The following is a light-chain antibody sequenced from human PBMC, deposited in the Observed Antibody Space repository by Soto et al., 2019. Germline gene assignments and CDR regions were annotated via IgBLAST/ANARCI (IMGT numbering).Light chain of an antibody. V-gene: IGLV2-14*01. J-gene: IGLJ1*01. CDR2: EVS. CDR3: SSYTSSSSDYV. CDR1: SSDVGGYNY. Sequence: QSALTQPASVSGSPGQSITISCTGTSSDVGGYNYVSWYQQHPGKAPKLMIDEVSNRPSGVSNRFSGSKSANTASLTISGLQAEDEADYYCSSYTSSSSDYVFGTGTKLTVL.